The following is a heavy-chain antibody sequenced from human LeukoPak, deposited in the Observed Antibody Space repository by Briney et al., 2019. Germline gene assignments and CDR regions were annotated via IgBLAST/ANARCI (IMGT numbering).Heavy chain of an antibody. Sequence: PSETLSLTCTASGGSISSYYWSWIRQPPGKGLEWIGYIYYSGSTNYNPSLKSRVTISVDTSKNQFSLKLSSVTAADTAVYYCARDRLYGAYYYGMDVWGQGTTVTVSS. D-gene: IGHD4/OR15-4a*01. J-gene: IGHJ6*02. CDR2: IYYSGST. V-gene: IGHV4-59*01. CDR1: GGSISSYY. CDR3: ARDRLYGAYYYGMDV.